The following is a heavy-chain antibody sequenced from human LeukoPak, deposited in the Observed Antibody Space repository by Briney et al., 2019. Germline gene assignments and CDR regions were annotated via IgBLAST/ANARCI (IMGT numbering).Heavy chain of an antibody. CDR3: ARGTIAAAGYYYFDY. V-gene: IGHV3-7*04. J-gene: IGHJ4*02. CDR2: IKQDGSEK. Sequence: GGSLRLSCAASGFTFSSYWMSWARQAPGKGLEWVANIKQDGSEKYYVDSVKGRFTISRDNAKNSLYLQMNSLRAEDTAVYYCARGTIAAAGYYYFDYWGQGTQVTVSS. D-gene: IGHD6-13*01. CDR1: GFTFSSYW.